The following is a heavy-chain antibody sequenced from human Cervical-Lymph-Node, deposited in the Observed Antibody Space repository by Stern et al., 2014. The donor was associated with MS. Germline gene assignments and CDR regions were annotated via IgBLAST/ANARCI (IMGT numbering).Heavy chain of an antibody. CDR3: AREVAGHRLGMMDV. Sequence: VQLVESGGEVKKPGASLKVSCKASGNTFTSYQMHWVRQIPGKGLEWMGIINPSGGSTSYAQKFQGRFTMTRDESTSTVFMELSSLRSEDTAVYYCAREVAGHRLGMMDVWGQGTTVTVSS. CDR1: GNTFTSYQ. V-gene: IGHV1-46*01. J-gene: IGHJ6*02. D-gene: IGHD6-19*01. CDR2: INPSGGST.